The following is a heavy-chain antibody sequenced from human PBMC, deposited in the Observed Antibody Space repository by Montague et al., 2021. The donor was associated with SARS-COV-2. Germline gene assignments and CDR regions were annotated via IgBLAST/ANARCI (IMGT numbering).Heavy chain of an antibody. CDR1: GGSVSSGRYF. V-gene: IGHV4-61*01. CDR2: KYYSGST. CDR3: ARTRFESRGYYIPPFDY. Sequence: SETLSLTCTVSGGSVSSGRYFWNWIREPPGKGLEWIGYKYYSGSTNYXPSLKSRVTISVDKSKNQFSLKLTSVTAADTAVYYCARTRFESRGYYIPPFDYWGQGTLVTVSS. J-gene: IGHJ4*02. D-gene: IGHD3-22*01.